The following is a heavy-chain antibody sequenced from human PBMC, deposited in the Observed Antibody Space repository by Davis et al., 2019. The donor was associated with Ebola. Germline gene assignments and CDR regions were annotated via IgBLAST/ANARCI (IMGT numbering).Heavy chain of an antibody. D-gene: IGHD3-22*01. Sequence: AASVTVSCKASGYTFTSYAMHWVRQAPGQRLEWMGWINAGNGNTKYSQKFQGRVTITRDTSASTAYMELSSLRSEDTAVYYCARRRIITYYYDSSGYYFDYWGQGTLVTVSS. J-gene: IGHJ4*02. CDR1: GYTFTSYA. CDR3: ARRRIITYYYDSSGYYFDY. V-gene: IGHV1-3*01. CDR2: INAGNGNT.